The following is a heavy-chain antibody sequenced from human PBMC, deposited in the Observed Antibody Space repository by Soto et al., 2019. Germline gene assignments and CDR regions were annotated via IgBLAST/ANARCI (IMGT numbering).Heavy chain of an antibody. CDR2: ISGSGGST. D-gene: IGHD3-22*01. CDR1: GFTFSSYA. CDR3: AKPPRRGNYDSWRNFDY. J-gene: IGHJ4*02. V-gene: IGHV3-23*01. Sequence: GGSLRLSCAASGFTFSSYAMSWVRQAPGKGLEWVSAISGSGGSTYYADSVKGRFTISRDNSKNTLYLQMNSLRAEDTAVYYCAKPPRRGNYDSWRNFDYWGQGTLVTVSS.